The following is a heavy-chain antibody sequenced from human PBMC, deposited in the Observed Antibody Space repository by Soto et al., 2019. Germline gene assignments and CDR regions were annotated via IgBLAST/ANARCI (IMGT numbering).Heavy chain of an antibody. CDR1: GFTFSSYA. D-gene: IGHD3-10*02. V-gene: IGHV3-23*01. Sequence: GGSLRLSCAASGFTFSSYAISWVRQPPGKGLEWVAGISGTGKSTQYADSVKGRFTISRDNSKHTLYLQMSSVRAEDTAVYYCAKERVFEHYVHYHYYGMDVWGQGTTVTV. CDR3: AKERVFEHYVHYHYYGMDV. J-gene: IGHJ6*02. CDR2: ISGTGKST.